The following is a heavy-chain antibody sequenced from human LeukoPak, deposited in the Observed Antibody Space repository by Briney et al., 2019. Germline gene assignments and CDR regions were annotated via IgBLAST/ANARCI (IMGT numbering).Heavy chain of an antibody. Sequence: SETLSLTCTVSGGSISSYYWSWIRQPAGKGLEWIGRIYTSGSTNYNPSLKSRVTMSVDTSKNQLSLKLSSVTAADTAVYYCARRMYYDILTGYRYDAFDIWGQGTMVTVPS. CDR1: GGSISSYY. V-gene: IGHV4-4*07. CDR2: IYTSGST. J-gene: IGHJ3*02. CDR3: ARRMYYDILTGYRYDAFDI. D-gene: IGHD3-9*01.